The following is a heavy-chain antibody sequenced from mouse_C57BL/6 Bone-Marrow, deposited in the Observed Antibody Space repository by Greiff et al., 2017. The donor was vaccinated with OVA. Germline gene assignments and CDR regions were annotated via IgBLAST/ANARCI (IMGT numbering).Heavy chain of an antibody. CDR1: GYAFSSSW. CDR3: ARGGGLRPDY. CDR2: IYPGDGDT. D-gene: IGHD2-4*01. J-gene: IGHJ2*01. Sequence: QVQLQQSGPELVKPGASVKISCKASGYAFSSSWMNWVKQRPGKGLEWIGRIYPGDGDTNYNGKFKGKATLTADKSSSTAYMQLSSLTSEDSAVYFCARGGGLRPDYWGQGTTLTVSS. V-gene: IGHV1-82*01.